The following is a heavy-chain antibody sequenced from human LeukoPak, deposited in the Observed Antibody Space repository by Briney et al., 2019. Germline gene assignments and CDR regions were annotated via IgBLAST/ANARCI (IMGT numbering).Heavy chain of an antibody. CDR2: INPNSGGT. J-gene: IGHJ6*03. Sequence: ASVKVSCKASGYTFTGYYMHWVRQAPGQGLEWMGWINPNSGGTNYAQKFQGRVTMTRDTSISTAYMALSRLRSDDTAVYYCAREIGEDPAMVHPPYYYYCMDVWRKSTTVTVSS. V-gene: IGHV1-2*02. D-gene: IGHD5-18*01. CDR1: GYTFTGYY. CDR3: AREIGEDPAMVHPPYYYYCMDV.